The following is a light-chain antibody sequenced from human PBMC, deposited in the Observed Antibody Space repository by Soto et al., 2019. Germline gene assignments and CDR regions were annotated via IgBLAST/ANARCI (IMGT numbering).Light chain of an antibody. V-gene: IGLV2-23*01. CDR2: EDT. J-gene: IGLJ1*01. CDR3: CSYAGSSTLV. CDR1: SNDVGNYNL. Sequence: QSALTQPASVSGSPGQSITISCTGTSNDVGNYNLVSWYQQNPGKAPKVLISEDTKRPSGASNRFSGSKSGNTASLTISGLQAEDEADYYCCSYAGSSTLVFGTGTKLTVL.